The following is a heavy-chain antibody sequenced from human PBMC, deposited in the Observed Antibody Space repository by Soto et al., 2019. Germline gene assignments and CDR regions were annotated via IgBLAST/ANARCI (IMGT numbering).Heavy chain of an antibody. CDR2: ISRFSDRT. D-gene: IGHD3-10*01. V-gene: IGHV3-21*06. Sequence: WSPGLPWSASGFTVNIYTVNWFRQAPGKGLECVSSISRFSDRTYYADSVKVRFAIFRANGENSVYPDVNSLRAEDMAVYSCARVGAYFGDFDYFDYWGQGTHVTVYS. J-gene: IGHJ4*02. CDR1: GFTVNIYT. CDR3: ARVGAYFGDFDYFDY.